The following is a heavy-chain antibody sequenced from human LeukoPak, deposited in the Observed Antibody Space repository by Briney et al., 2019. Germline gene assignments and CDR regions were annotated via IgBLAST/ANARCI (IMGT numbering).Heavy chain of an antibody. V-gene: IGHV3-9*01. CDR2: ISWNSGSI. CDR3: AKVGDYYDSSGYYSPFDY. J-gene: IGHJ4*02. CDR1: GFTFDDYA. Sequence: SLRLSCAASGFTFDDYAMHWVRQAPGKDLEWVSGISWNSGSIGYADSVKGRFTISRDNAKNSLYLQMNSLRAEDTALYYCAKVGDYYDSSGYYSPFDYWGQGTLVTVSS. D-gene: IGHD3-22*01.